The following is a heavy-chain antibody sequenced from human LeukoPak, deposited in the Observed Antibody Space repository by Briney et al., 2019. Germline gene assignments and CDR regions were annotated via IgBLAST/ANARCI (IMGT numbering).Heavy chain of an antibody. Sequence: SETLSLTCTVSGGSISSYYWSWIRQPPGKGLEWIGYIYYSGSTYYNPSLKSRVTISVDTSKNQFSLKLSSVTAADTAVYYCARDPGGSGSYYYYGMDVWGQGTTVTVSS. CDR1: GGSISSYY. V-gene: IGHV4-30-4*01. CDR2: IYYSGST. J-gene: IGHJ6*02. D-gene: IGHD3-10*01. CDR3: ARDPGGSGSYYYYGMDV.